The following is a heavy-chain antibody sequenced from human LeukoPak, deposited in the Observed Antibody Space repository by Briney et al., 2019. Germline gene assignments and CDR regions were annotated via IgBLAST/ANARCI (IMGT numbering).Heavy chain of an antibody. V-gene: IGHV4-59*01. J-gene: IGHJ4*02. CDR1: GGSISSYY. CDR2: IYYSGST. D-gene: IGHD5-18*01. Sequence: PLETLSLTCTVSGGSISSYYWSWIRQPPGKGLEWIGYIYYSGSTNYNPSLKSRVTISVDTSKNQFSLKLSSVTAADTAVYYCARGLWGAMAYFFDYWGQGTLVTVSS. CDR3: ARGLWGAMAYFFDY.